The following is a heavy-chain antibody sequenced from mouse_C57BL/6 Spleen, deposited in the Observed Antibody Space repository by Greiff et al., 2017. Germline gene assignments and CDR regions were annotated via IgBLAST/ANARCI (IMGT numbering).Heavy chain of an antibody. CDR3: AREWPYGHWYFDV. D-gene: IGHD1-1*02. J-gene: IGHJ1*03. CDR1: GFTFSRSG. CDR2: ISRGGSYT. Sequence: EVQLVESGGDLVKPGGSLKLSCAASGFTFSRSGMPWVRQTPDTRLEWVASISRGGSYTYYPDSVKGRYTISRDTAKNTLNPQMIRLKSVDTAMYDDAREWPYGHWYFDVWGTGTTVTVSS. V-gene: IGHV5-6*01.